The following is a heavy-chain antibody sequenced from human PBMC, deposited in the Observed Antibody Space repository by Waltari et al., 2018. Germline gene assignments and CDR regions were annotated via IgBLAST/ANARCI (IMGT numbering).Heavy chain of an antibody. CDR1: GFTFSSYD. CDR2: ISYDGSNK. Sequence: QVQLVESGGGVVQPGRSLRLSCAASGFTFSSYDMHWVRQAPGKGLEWVAVISYDGSNKYYADSVKGRFTIFRDNSKNTLYLQMNSLRAEDTAVYYCAKVPDLDWGQGTLVTVSS. CDR3: AKVPDLD. J-gene: IGHJ4*02. V-gene: IGHV3-30*18.